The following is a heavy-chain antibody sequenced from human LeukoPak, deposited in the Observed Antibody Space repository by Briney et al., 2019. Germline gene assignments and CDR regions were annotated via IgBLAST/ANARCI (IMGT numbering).Heavy chain of an antibody. CDR2: ISTYNGNA. D-gene: IGHD2/OR15-2a*01. J-gene: IGHJ4*02. CDR3: ARDTDFSIDY. V-gene: IGHV1-18*01. CDR1: GYTFTSYG. Sequence: GASVTVSCKASGYTFTSYGITWVRQAPGQGLEWMGWISTYNGNANYAQNLQGRVTMTTDTSTSTAYMELRSLRSDDTAVYYCARDTDFSIDYWGQGSLVTVSS.